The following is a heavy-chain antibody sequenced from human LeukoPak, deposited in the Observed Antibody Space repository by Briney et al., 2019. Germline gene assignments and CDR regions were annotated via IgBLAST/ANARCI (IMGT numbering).Heavy chain of an antibody. CDR2: IYHTGST. CDR1: GGSIKSSIYY. V-gene: IGHV4-39*02. Sequence: SETLSLTCTVSGGSIKSSIYYWGWIRQPPGKGLEWLGSIYHTGSTYYNPSLKSRVTISVDTSKNQFSLRLSSVTAADTAVYYCARDGGDGYNYYWGQGTLVTVSS. CDR3: ARDGGDGYNYY. J-gene: IGHJ4*02. D-gene: IGHD5-24*01.